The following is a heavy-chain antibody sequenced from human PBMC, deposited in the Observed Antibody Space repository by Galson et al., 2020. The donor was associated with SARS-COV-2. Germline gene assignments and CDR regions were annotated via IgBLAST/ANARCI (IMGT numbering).Heavy chain of an antibody. CDR3: FSGWYSNAVDI. CDR2: ISSDGSNK. Sequence: PGKGLEWVSMISSDGSNKKYADSVKGRFTLSRDNSKSTLSLQMNSLRAEDTAVYYCFSGWYSNAVDIWGQGTMVTVSS. D-gene: IGHD6-19*01. V-gene: IGHV3-30*03. J-gene: IGHJ3*02.